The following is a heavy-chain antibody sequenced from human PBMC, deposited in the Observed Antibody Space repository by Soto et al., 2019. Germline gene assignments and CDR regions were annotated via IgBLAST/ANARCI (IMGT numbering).Heavy chain of an antibody. CDR1: GGTFSSYA. V-gene: IGHV1-69*13. D-gene: IGHD2-8*01. Sequence: SVKVSCKASGGTFSSYAISWVRQAPGQGLEWMGGIIPIFGTANYAQKFQGRVTITADESTSTAYMELSSLRSEDTAVYYCARGCTNGVCPGYYFDFWGQGTLVTVSS. CDR2: IIPIFGTA. CDR3: ARGCTNGVCPGYYFDF. J-gene: IGHJ4*02.